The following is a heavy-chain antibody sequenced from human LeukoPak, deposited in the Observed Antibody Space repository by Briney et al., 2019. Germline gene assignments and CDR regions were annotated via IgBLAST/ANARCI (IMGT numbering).Heavy chain of an antibody. Sequence: ASVKVSCKASGYTFTVYYMHWVRQAPGQGLEWMGWINPNSGGTNYAQKFQGRVTMTRDTSISTAYMELSRLRSDDTAVYYCARDYPWYYYGSGSYDYYYYGMDVWGQGTTVTVSS. J-gene: IGHJ6*02. CDR1: GYTFTVYY. CDR3: ARDYPWYYYGSGSYDYYYYGMDV. D-gene: IGHD3-10*01. V-gene: IGHV1-2*02. CDR2: INPNSGGT.